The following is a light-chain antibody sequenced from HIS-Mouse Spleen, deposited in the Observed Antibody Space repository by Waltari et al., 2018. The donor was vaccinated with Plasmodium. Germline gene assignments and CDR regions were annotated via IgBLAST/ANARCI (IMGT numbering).Light chain of an antibody. V-gene: IGKV1-33*01. CDR1: QDISNY. J-gene: IGKJ2*01. CDR3: QQYDNLPYT. CDR2: DAS. Sequence: DIQMTQSPPSLSASLGHRVTITCQASQDISNYFNWYQQKPGKAPKLLIYDASNLETGVPSRFSGSGSGTDFTFTISSLQPEDIATYYCQQYDNLPYTFGQGTKLEIK.